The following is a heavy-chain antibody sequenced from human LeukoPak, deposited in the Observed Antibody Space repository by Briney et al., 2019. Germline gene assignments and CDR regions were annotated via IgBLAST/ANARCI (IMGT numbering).Heavy chain of an antibody. CDR1: GYTFTSYG. J-gene: IGHJ5*02. V-gene: IGHV1-18*01. D-gene: IGHD6-13*01. CDR2: ISAYNGNT. CDR3: ARKVAAAGTLAWFDP. Sequence: ASVKVSCKASGYTFTSYGISSVRQAPGQGLEWMGWISAYNGNTNYAQKLQGRVTMTTDTSTSTAYIELTSLRSDDTAVYYCARKVAAAGTLAWFDPWGQGTLVTVSS.